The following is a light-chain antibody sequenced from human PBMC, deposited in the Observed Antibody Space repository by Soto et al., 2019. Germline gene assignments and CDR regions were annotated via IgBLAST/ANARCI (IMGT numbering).Light chain of an antibody. CDR3: QQYDKWPYT. CDR1: QIIGTN. J-gene: IGKJ2*01. Sequence: EIVLTQSPATLSVSPGEGATLSCRTSQIIGTNLAWYQQKPGQAPRLLIYGAFIRAPGFPVRFRGTGSGSEFTLTISSLQSEDGALYFCQQYDKWPYTFGQGTNLE. V-gene: IGKV3-15*01. CDR2: GAF.